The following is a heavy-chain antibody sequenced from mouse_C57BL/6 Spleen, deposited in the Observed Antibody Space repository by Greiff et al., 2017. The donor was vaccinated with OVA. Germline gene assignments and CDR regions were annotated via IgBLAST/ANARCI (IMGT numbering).Heavy chain of an antibody. V-gene: IGHV1-9*01. CDR3: AREEGTAQATTWFAY. CDR2: ILPGSGST. Sequence: VQLQQSGAELMKPGASVKLSCKATGFTFTGYWIEWVKQRPGHGLEWIGEILPGSGSTNYTEKFKGKATFTADTSSNTAYMQLSSLTTEDSGIYYCAREEGTAQATTWFAYWGQGTLVTVSA. J-gene: IGHJ3*01. D-gene: IGHD3-2*02. CDR1: GFTFTGYW.